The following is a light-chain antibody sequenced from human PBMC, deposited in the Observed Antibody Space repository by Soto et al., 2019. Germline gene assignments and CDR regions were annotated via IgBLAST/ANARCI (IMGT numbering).Light chain of an antibody. CDR3: QQYNHWPPLT. J-gene: IGKJ4*01. CDR2: GAS. Sequence: EIVMTQSPATLSVSPGERATLSCRASQSVGRNLAWYQQKPGQAPRLLIYGASTRATGIPARFSGSGSGTDFTLNISSLQSEDFAIYSCQQYNHWPPLTFGGGTKVEIK. V-gene: IGKV3-15*01. CDR1: QSVGRN.